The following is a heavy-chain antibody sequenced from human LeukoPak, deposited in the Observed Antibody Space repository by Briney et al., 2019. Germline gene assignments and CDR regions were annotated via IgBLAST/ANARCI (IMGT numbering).Heavy chain of an antibody. CDR2: ISESGDVT. CDR1: GFTFSSYP. D-gene: IGHD6-6*01. Sequence: PGGSLRLSCVGSGFTFSSYPMSWVRQAPGKGLEWVSVISESGDVTHYADSMKGRFTISRDNTKNTLNLQMNGLRDEDTAIYYCARDSSHYLGSSDYWGQGALVTVSS. CDR3: ARDSSHYLGSSDY. J-gene: IGHJ4*02. V-gene: IGHV3-23*01.